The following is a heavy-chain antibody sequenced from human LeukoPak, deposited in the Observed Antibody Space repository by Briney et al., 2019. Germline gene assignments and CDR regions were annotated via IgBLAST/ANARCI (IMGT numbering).Heavy chain of an antibody. V-gene: IGHV4-38-2*02. CDR1: GYSISSGYY. CDR3: AGACSSSSGCNGEGDY. Sequence: SETLSLTCIVTGYSISSGYYWGWIRQPPGKGLEWIGSIYHSGHTYYNPSLKSRVSISVDTSENQFSLKLTSVTAADTAVYHCAGACSSSSGCNGEGDYWGHGTLVTVSS. D-gene: IGHD6-19*01. CDR2: IYHSGHT. J-gene: IGHJ4*01.